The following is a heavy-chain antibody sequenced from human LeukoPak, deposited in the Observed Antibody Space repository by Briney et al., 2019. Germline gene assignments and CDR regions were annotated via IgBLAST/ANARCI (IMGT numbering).Heavy chain of an antibody. CDR1: GLSFSTYT. D-gene: IGHD3-3*01. J-gene: IGHJ3*02. V-gene: IGHV3-48*04. CDR2: IGGSD. CDR3: VRDWRYAFDI. Sequence: GGSLRLSCAASGLSFSTYTMNWVRQAPGKGLEWVSHIGGSDHYADSVRGRFTISRDNAKSSLYLQMNSLRAEDSAVYYCVRDWRYAFDIWGRGTMVTVSS.